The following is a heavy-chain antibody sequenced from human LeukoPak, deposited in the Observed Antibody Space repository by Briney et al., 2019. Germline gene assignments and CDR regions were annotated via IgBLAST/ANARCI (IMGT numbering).Heavy chain of an antibody. V-gene: IGHV3-30-3*01. Sequence: PGGSLRLSCAASGFTFSSYAMHWVRQAPGKGLEWVAVISYDGSNKYYADSVKGRFTISRDNSKNSLYLQMNSLRAEDTALYYCAKDFSASYYGSGSYDYWGQGTLVTVSS. J-gene: IGHJ4*02. CDR2: ISYDGSNK. CDR3: AKDFSASYYGSGSYDY. CDR1: GFTFSSYA. D-gene: IGHD3-10*01.